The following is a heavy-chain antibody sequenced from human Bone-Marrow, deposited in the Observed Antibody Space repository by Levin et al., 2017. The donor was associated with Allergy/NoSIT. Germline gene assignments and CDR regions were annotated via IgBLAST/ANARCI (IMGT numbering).Heavy chain of an antibody. CDR3: AKEGD. CDR2: ISLEGSKQ. D-gene: IGHD3-16*01. V-gene: IGHV3-30*18. J-gene: IGHJ4*02. Sequence: TGGSLRLSCAASGFTFSSYNMHWVRQAPGKGLEWVAVISLEGSKQSYAESVKGRFTASRDNSMNTLYLQMNSLRVEDTAVYYCAKEGDWGQGTLVTVSS. CDR1: GFTFSSYN.